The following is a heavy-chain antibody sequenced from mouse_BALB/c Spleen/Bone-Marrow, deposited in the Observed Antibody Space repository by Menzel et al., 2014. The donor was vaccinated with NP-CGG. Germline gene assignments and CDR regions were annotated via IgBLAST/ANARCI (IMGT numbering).Heavy chain of an antibody. D-gene: IGHD4-1*01. V-gene: IGHV5-17*02. CDR3: TRGGNWDDFDY. CDR1: GFTFSSFG. Sequence: EVQLVESGGGLVQPGGSRKLSCAASGFTFSSFGMHWVRQAPEKGLEWVAYISSGSNSIFYADTVKGRFTISRDNPKSTLFLQMTSLRSEDTAMYYCTRGGNWDDFDYWGQGTTLTVSS. CDR2: ISSGSNSI. J-gene: IGHJ2*01.